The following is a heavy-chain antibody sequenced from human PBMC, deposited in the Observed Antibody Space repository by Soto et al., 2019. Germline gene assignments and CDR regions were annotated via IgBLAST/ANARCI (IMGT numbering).Heavy chain of an antibody. CDR2: ISWNSGSI. CDR3: AKDIQSLPDAFDI. CDR1: GFTFDDYA. Sequence: GGSLRLSCAASGFTFDDYAMHWVRQAPGKGLEWVSGISWNSGSIGYADSVKGRFTISRDNAKNSLYLQMNSLRAEDTALYYCAKDIQSLPDAFDIWGQGTMVTVSS. J-gene: IGHJ3*02. V-gene: IGHV3-9*01.